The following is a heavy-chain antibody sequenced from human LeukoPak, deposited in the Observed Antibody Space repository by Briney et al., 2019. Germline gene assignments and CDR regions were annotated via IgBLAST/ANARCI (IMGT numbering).Heavy chain of an antibody. CDR1: GLTFSSYE. CDR3: ARARTDSSGYYRWGNYFDY. Sequence: GGSLRLSCAASGLTFSSYEMNWVRQAPGKGLEWVSYISSSGGTIYYADSVKGRFTISRDNAKNSLYLQMNSLRAEDTAVYYCARARTDSSGYYRWGNYFDYWGQGTLVTVSS. CDR2: ISSSGGTI. J-gene: IGHJ4*02. V-gene: IGHV3-48*03. D-gene: IGHD3-22*01.